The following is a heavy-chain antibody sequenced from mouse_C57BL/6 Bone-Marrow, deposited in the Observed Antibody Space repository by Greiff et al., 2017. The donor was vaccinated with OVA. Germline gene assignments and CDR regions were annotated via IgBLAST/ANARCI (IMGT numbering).Heavy chain of an antibody. J-gene: IGHJ4*01. CDR3: ARVLTPYAMDY. CDR1: GYAFSSSW. Sequence: QVQLQQSGPELVKPGASVNISCKASGYAFSSSWMNWVKQRPGKGLEWIGRIYPGDGDTNYNGKFKGKATLTADKSSSTAYMQLSSLTSEDSAVYFCARVLTPYAMDYWGQGTSVTVSS. CDR2: IYPGDGDT. D-gene: IGHD4-1*01. V-gene: IGHV1-82*01.